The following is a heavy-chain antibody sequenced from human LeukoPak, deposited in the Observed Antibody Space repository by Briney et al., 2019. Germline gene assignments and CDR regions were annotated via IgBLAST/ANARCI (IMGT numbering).Heavy chain of an antibody. CDR3: ARQGVVGAFDI. Sequence: PGGPLRLSCAVSGVSVSWSYMTWVRQAPGKGLEWVSIIYTGGTTHYADSVKGRFTISRDNSKNTLYLEMNSLGRDDTAVYYCARQGVVGAFDIWGQGTMVTVSS. CDR2: IYTGGTT. D-gene: IGHD2-15*01. J-gene: IGHJ3*02. CDR1: GVSVSWSY. V-gene: IGHV3-53*05.